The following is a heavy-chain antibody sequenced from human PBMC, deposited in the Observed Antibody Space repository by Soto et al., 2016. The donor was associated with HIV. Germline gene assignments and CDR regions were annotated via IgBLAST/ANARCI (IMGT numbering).Heavy chain of an antibody. D-gene: IGHD3-22*01. J-gene: IGHJ3*02. CDR1: GYTFTSYY. V-gene: IGHV1-2*02. Sequence: QVQLVQSGAEVKKPGTSVKFSCKASGYTFTSYYIHWVRQAPGQGLEWMGWINPNSGGTNSAQKFQGRVSMTRDTYISTVYMELSRLRSDDTAVYYCARVRSFDSSGYYPDAFDIWGQGTMVTVSS. CDR2: INPNSGGT. CDR3: ARVRSFDSSGYYPDAFDI.